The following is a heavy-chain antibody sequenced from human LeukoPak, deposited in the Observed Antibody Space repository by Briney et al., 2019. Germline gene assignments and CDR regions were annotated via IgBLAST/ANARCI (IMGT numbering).Heavy chain of an antibody. CDR3: ARAVAGVDY. CDR1: GGTFSSYY. D-gene: IGHD6-19*01. Sequence: WASLNLSCNVSGGTFSSYYRSWIRQAAGQGLEWIGRIYTSGSTTYYAYLMRGVTIIVDTSKNQFSLKLSSVTAADTAVYYCARAVAGVDYWSQGTLVTVSS. J-gene: IGHJ4*02. CDR2: IYTSGST. V-gene: IGHV4-4*07.